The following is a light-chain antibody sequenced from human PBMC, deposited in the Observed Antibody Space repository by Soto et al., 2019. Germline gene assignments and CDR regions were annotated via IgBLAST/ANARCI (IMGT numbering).Light chain of an antibody. Sequence: QSALTQPRSVSGSPGQSVTFSCTETSSDVGAYIYVSWYQQHPGKAPKLIIYDVIKRPSGVPDRFSGSKSGNTASLTISGLQAEDEADYYCCSYAGSYTQVFGNGTKVTVL. CDR3: CSYAGSYTQV. V-gene: IGLV2-11*01. CDR1: SSDVGAYIY. CDR2: DVI. J-gene: IGLJ1*01.